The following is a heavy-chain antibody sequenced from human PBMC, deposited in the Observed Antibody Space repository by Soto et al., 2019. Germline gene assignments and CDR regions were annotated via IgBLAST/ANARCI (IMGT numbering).Heavy chain of an antibody. V-gene: IGHV2-5*02. Sequence: QITLKESGPTLVRPTQTLTLTCTFSGFALTTSGVGVGWIRQPPGKALEWLADIYWDDDKRYSSSLKSRLTITKDPSKNQVVLTMTNMDPVDTATYYCAHHPYFGLGSYSFDYWGQGTLVTASS. CDR3: AHHPYFGLGSYSFDY. D-gene: IGHD3-10*01. CDR2: IYWDDDK. CDR1: GFALTTSGVG. J-gene: IGHJ4*02.